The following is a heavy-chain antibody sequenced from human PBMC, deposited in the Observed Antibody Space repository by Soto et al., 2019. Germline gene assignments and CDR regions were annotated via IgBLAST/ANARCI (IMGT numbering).Heavy chain of an antibody. J-gene: IGHJ6*02. D-gene: IGHD4-17*01. V-gene: IGHV3-30*18. Sequence: QVQLVESGGGVVQPGRSLRLSCAASGFTFSTYGMHWVRQAPGKGLEWVAVISYDGSNKYYADSVMGRFTISRDNSKNTLYLQMNSLRVEDTAVYYCAKNTRNYGDYYYYGMDVWGQGTTVTVSS. CDR3: AKNTRNYGDYYYYGMDV. CDR2: ISYDGSNK. CDR1: GFTFSTYG.